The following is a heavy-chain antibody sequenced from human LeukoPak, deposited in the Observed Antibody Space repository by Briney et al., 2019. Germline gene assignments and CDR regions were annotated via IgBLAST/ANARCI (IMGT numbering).Heavy chain of an antibody. V-gene: IGHV1-18*01. J-gene: IGHJ4*02. Sequence: ASVKVSSKASVYTFSNYDITWVRQAPGQGLEWLGWISAYNGDTNYAQKLQGRVTMTTDTSTGTAYMELRSLRSDDTAVYYCARHYYDSGGYNSAFDYWGQGTLVTVSS. CDR1: VYTFSNYD. CDR2: ISAYNGDT. D-gene: IGHD3-22*01. CDR3: ARHYYDSGGYNSAFDY.